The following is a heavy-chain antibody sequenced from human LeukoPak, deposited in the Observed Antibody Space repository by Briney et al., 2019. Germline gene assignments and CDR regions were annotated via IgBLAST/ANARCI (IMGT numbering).Heavy chain of an antibody. CDR1: GGSISRGGYC. CDR3: ARYTVPDAFDI. D-gene: IGHD1-1*01. V-gene: IGHV4-31*03. CDR2: ISCSGST. J-gene: IGHJ3*02. Sequence: SQTLSLTCTVSGGSISRGGYCWSWIRQRPGKGREWIGYISCSGSTCYNPSLKSRVTISVDTSKNHFSLKLSSVTAADTAAYYCARYTVPDAFDIWGQGTMVTVSS.